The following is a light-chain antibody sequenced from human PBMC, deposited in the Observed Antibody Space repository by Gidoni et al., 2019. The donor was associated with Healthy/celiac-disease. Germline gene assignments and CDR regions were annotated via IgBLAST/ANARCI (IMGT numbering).Light chain of an antibody. J-gene: IGKJ2*04. V-gene: IGKV3-20*01. CDR3: QQYGSSPPMCS. Sequence: EIVLTQSPGTLSLSPGERATLPCSASQSVSSSYLAWYQKKPGQAPRLLIYGASSRATGIPDRFSGSGSGTDFTLTISRLEPEDFAVYYCQQYGSSPPMCSFGQGTRLEIK. CDR2: GAS. CDR1: QSVSSSY.